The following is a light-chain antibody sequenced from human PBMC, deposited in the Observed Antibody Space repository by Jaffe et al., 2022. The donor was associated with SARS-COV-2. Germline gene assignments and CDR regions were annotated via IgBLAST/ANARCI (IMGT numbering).Light chain of an antibody. CDR1: QSVLHRPNNANY. V-gene: IGKV4-1*01. J-gene: IGKJ1*01. CDR2: WAS. Sequence: DIVVTQSPDSLAVSLGERATINCKTSQSVLHRPNNANYLGWYQKKAGQPPKLLIYWASTRESGVPDRFTGSGSGTDFTLTISSLQAEDVAVYYCQQFAPSLTWAFGQGTRVEIK. CDR3: QQFAPSLTWA.